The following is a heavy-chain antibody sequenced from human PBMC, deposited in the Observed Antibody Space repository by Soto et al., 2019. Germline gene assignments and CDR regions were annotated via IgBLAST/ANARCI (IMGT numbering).Heavy chain of an antibody. CDR1: GYTFTSYA. V-gene: IGHV1-3*05. CDR3: ARSIVVVTALDY. Sequence: QVQLVQSGAEEKKPGASVKVSCKASGYTFTSYAMHWVRQAPGQSLEWMGWINAGNGNTKYSQKFQGRVTITRDTSASTAYMELSSLRSEDTAVYYCARSIVVVTALDYWGQGTLVTLSS. J-gene: IGHJ4*02. CDR2: INAGNGNT. D-gene: IGHD2-21*02.